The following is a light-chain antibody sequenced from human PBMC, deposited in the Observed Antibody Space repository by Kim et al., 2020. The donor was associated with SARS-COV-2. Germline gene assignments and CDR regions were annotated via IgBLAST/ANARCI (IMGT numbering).Light chain of an antibody. CDR2: GEN. J-gene: IGLJ3*02. V-gene: IGLV3-19*01. Sequence: ELTQDPAVSVALGQTVRITCRGDSLRTFYASWYQQKPRQAPVLVLYGENDRPSGIPDRFSGSISGDTASLTITGILAEDEADYYCNSRDSSGDHQGVFGGGTQLTVL. CDR1: SLRTFY. CDR3: NSRDSSGDHQGV.